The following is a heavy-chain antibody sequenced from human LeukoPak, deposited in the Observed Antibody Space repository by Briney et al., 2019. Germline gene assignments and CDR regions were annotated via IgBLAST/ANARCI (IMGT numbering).Heavy chain of an antibody. CDR3: ARGFYSSSWYLIDY. CDR2: INPNSGGT. V-gene: IGHV1-2*02. CDR1: GYTFTSYY. D-gene: IGHD6-13*01. J-gene: IGHJ4*02. Sequence: ASVKVSCKASGYTFTSYYMHWVRQAPGQGLEWMGWINPNSGGTNYAQKFQGRVTMTRDTSISTAYMELSRLRSDDTAVYYCARGFYSSSWYLIDYWGQGTLVTVSS.